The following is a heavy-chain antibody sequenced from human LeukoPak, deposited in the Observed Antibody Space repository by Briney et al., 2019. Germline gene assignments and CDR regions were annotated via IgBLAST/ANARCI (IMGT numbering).Heavy chain of an antibody. CDR3: AKDEGDSSGYYYSTFDY. CDR2: ISGSGGST. Sequence: GGTLRLSCAASGFTFSNYGMSWVRQAPGKGLEWVSGISGSGGSTYYADSVKGRFTISRDNSKNTLFLQMNSLRAEDRAVYYCAKDEGDSSGYYYSTFDYWGQGTLVTVSS. J-gene: IGHJ4*02. V-gene: IGHV3-23*01. CDR1: GFTFSNYG. D-gene: IGHD3-22*01.